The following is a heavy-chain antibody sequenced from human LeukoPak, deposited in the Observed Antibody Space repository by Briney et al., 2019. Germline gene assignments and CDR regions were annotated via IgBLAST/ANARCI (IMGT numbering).Heavy chain of an antibody. CDR2: IRSSSSYI. D-gene: IGHD3-22*01. J-gene: IGHJ5*02. CDR3: ARGPPLDYYDITWFDP. CDR1: GFTVSRYI. V-gene: IGHV3-21*01. Sequence: GGSLRLSCAASGFTVSRYIMNWVRQAPGKGLEWVSSIRSSSSYIYYTDSVKGRFTISRDNAKNSLYLPMNSLRAEDTGVYYCARGPPLDYYDITWFDPWGQGSLVTVSS.